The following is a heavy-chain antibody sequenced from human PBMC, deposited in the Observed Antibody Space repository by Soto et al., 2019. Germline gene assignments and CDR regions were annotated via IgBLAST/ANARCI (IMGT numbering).Heavy chain of an antibody. Sequence: PGGSLRLSCAASGFTFSGFGMYWVRQAPGKGLEWVAIIWYDGSDKYYADSVKGRFTISRDNSKNTLYLQMNSLRAEDTAVYHCAFGNLSYYFDYWGQGTPVTVSS. CDR2: IWYDGSDK. CDR1: GFTFSGFG. V-gene: IGHV3-33*01. CDR3: AFGNLSYYFDY. D-gene: IGHD3-16*01. J-gene: IGHJ4*02.